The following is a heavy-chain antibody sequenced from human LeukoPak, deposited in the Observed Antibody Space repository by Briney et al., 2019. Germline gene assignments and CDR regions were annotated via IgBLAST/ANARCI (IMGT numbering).Heavy chain of an antibody. J-gene: IGHJ4*02. CDR3: AREDDSSGYFIVGYFDY. Sequence: ASVKVSCKASGYTFTVYYMHWVRQAPGQGLEWMGWINPNSGGTNYAQKFQGRVTMTRDTSISTAYMELSRLRSDDTAVYYCAREDDSSGYFIVGYFDYWGQGTLVTVSS. CDR2: INPNSGGT. V-gene: IGHV1-2*02. CDR1: GYTFTVYY. D-gene: IGHD3-22*01.